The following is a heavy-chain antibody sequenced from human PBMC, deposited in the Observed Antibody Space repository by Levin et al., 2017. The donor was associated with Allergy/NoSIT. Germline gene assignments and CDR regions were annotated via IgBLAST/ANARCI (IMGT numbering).Heavy chain of an antibody. CDR1: GYTFTSYG. J-gene: IGHJ6*03. CDR3: ARGASKRAYYYMDV. V-gene: IGHV1-18*01. Sequence: ASVKVSCEASGYTFTSYGINWVRQAPGQGLEWMGWISVSNDNANYAQKLQGRVTITTDTSTTTAYMELRSLRSDDTAVYYCARGASKRAYYYMDVWGRGTTVTVSS. CDR2: ISVSNDNA.